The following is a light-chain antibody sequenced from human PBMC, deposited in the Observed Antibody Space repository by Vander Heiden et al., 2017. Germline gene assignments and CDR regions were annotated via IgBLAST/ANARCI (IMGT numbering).Light chain of an antibody. V-gene: IGLV1-40*01. J-gene: IGLJ2*01. CDR2: GNT. CDR3: QSYDTSFRHVV. CDR1: CSTIGAGYV. Sequence: SVLTQPPSVSGGPGQRVTSSCTGSCSTIGAGYVVNWYRQLPGTAPKLLIYGNTNRPSGVPDRFAGSKSGTSASLAITGLQAYDEADYYCQSYDTSFRHVVFGGGTELTVL.